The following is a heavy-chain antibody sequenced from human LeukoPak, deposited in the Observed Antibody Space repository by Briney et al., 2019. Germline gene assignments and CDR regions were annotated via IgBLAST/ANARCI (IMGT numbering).Heavy chain of an antibody. J-gene: IGHJ4*02. CDR3: ASGSGTYYHQGY. CDR2: IIPILDTP. V-gene: IGHV1-69*04. Sequence: SVKVSCKASGGTLSSHGFTWVRQAPGRGLEWMGRIIPILDTPNYAQKFQGRLTITADKSTSTAYMELSNLSSEDTAVYYCASGSGTYYHQGYWGQGTLVTVSS. CDR1: GGTLSSHG. D-gene: IGHD1-26*01.